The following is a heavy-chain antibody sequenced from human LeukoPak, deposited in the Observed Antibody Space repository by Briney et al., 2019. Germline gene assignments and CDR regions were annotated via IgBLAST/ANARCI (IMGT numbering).Heavy chain of an antibody. CDR1: GGSISSYY. Sequence: PSETLSLTCTVSGGSISSYYWSWIRQPPGKGLEWIGYIYYSGTTNYNPSLKSRVTISVDTSKNQFSLKLSSVTAADTAIYYCARLPTDSSSDHYWGQGTLVTVSS. CDR3: ARLPTDSSSDHY. CDR2: IYYSGTT. V-gene: IGHV4-59*08. J-gene: IGHJ4*02. D-gene: IGHD6-6*01.